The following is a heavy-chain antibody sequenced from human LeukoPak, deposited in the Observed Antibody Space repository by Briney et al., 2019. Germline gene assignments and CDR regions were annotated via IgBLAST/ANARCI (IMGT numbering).Heavy chain of an antibody. CDR1: GFTFSSYW. V-gene: IGHV3-7*01. D-gene: IGHD6-19*01. CDR3: AREGLAQWLVHFDY. J-gene: IGHJ4*02. Sequence: GGSLRLSCAASGFTFSSYWMSWVRQAPGKGLEWVANIKQDGSEKYYVDSVKGRFTISRDNAKNSLYLQMNSLRAEDTAVYYCAREGLAQWLVHFDYWGQGTLVTVSS. CDR2: IKQDGSEK.